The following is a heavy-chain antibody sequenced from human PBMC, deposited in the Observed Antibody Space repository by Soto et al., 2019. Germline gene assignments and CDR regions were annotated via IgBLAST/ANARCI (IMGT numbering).Heavy chain of an antibody. CDR2: ISAHNGNT. J-gene: IGHJ4*02. Sequence: QIHLVQSGAEVKKPGASVKVSCKGSGYGFTTYGITWVRQAPGQGLEWMAWISAHNGNTNYAQKLQGRVTVTRDTSTSTAYRELRSLRYDDTAVYYCARGRYGDYWGQGDLVTVSS. CDR3: ARGRYGDY. D-gene: IGHD1-1*01. CDR1: GYGFTTYG. V-gene: IGHV1-18*01.